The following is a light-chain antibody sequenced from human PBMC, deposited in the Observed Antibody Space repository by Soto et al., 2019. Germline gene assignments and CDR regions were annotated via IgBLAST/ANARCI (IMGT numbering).Light chain of an antibody. Sequence: EIVLTQSPATLSLSPGERATLSCRASQSVSSYLAWYQQKPGQAPRLLIYDASNRATGIPARFSGSGSGTDFTLTISSLEPEDFAVNYCQQRSNWPRTFGQGTKVEI. J-gene: IGKJ1*01. V-gene: IGKV3-11*01. CDR1: QSVSSY. CDR2: DAS. CDR3: QQRSNWPRT.